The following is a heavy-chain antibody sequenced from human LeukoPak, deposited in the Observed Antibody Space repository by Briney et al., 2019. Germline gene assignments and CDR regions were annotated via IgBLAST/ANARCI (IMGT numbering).Heavy chain of an antibody. CDR2: IYYSGST. CDR3: ARGRGWLQSTPFDN. D-gene: IGHD5-24*01. CDR1: GGSISPYY. J-gene: IGHJ4*02. V-gene: IGHV4-59*01. Sequence: PSETLSLTCTVSGGSISPYYWSWIRQPPGKGLEWIGSIYYSGSTNYTPSLKSRVTISVDASQNQFSLKLSSVTAADTAVYYCARGRGWLQSTPFDNWGQGILVTVSS.